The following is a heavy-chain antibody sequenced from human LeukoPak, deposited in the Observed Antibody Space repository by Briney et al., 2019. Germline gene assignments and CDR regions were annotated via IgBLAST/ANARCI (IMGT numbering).Heavy chain of an antibody. CDR2: IFPSGGEI. CDR1: GFTFSTFA. V-gene: IGHV3-23*01. Sequence: GGSLRLSCAASGFTFSTFAMVWVRQPPGKGLEWVSRIFPSGGEIHYADSVRGRFTISRDNSKSTLSLQMNSLRAEDTAVYYCAKELPRSGSHPFDYWGQGALVTVSS. D-gene: IGHD3-10*01. J-gene: IGHJ4*02. CDR3: AKELPRSGSHPFDY.